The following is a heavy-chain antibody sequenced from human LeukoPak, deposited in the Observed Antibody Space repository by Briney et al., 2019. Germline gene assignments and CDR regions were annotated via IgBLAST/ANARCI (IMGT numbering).Heavy chain of an antibody. CDR2: IRHDGHT. Sequence: PSETLSLTCTVSGYFSTAYYWGWIRQPPGKGLEWIASIRHDGHTYYNPSLKSQVSISVDMSRNQFSLKLNPLTAADTAVYYCARQVATKGEWAFDVWGQGTMVTVSS. CDR3: ARQVATKGEWAFDV. V-gene: IGHV4-38-2*02. J-gene: IGHJ3*01. D-gene: IGHD5-12*01. CDR1: GYFSTAYY.